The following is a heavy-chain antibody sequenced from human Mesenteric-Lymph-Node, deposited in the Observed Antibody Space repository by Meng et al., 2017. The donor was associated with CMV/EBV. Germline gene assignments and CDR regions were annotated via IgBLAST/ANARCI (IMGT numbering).Heavy chain of an antibody. Sequence: GGSLRLSCAASGFTFSNYAMSWVRQAPGKGLEWASASGSGGITYYADSVKGRFSVSRDNSKNTLYLQMNSLRAEDTAVYYCARGVYYYDSAGFIEWGQGTLVTVSS. CDR1: GFTFSNYA. V-gene: IGHV3-23*01. D-gene: IGHD3-22*01. CDR3: ARGVYYYDSAGFIE. J-gene: IGHJ4*02. CDR2: SGSGGIT.